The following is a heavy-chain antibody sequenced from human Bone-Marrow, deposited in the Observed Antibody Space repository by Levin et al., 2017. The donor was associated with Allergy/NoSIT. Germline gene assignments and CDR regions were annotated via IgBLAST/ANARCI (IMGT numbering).Heavy chain of an antibody. CDR1: GFTFSSYG. V-gene: IGHV3-30*03. D-gene: IGHD6-13*01. Sequence: GGSLRLSCAASGFTFSSYGMHWVRQAPGKGLEWVAVISYDGSNKYYADSVKGRFTISRDNSKNTLYLQMNSLRAEDTAVYYCAISGGSSWLFDYWGQGTPVTVSS. J-gene: IGHJ4*02. CDR3: AISGGSSWLFDY. CDR2: ISYDGSNK.